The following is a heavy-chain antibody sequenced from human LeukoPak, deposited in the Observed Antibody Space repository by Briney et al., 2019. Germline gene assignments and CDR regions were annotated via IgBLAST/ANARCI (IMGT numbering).Heavy chain of an antibody. V-gene: IGHV3-21*01. D-gene: IGHD3-10*01. CDR1: GFTFSSYG. CDR3: GRLWFGELYLPSDY. Sequence: GGTLRLSCAASGFTFSSYGMSWVRQAPGKGLEWVSSISSSSSFIYYADSVKGRFTISRDNAKNSLYLQMNSLRADDTAVYYCGRLWFGELYLPSDYWGQGTLVTVSS. J-gene: IGHJ4*02. CDR2: ISSSSSFI.